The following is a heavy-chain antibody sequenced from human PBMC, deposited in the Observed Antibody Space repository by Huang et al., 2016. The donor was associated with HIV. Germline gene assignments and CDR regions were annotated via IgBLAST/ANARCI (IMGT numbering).Heavy chain of an antibody. CDR3: SPSGDDYFYFYMDV. V-gene: IGHV3-49*03. CDR1: GFIFNDFA. CDR2: VRSKSFGGAS. D-gene: IGHD4-17*01. J-gene: IGHJ6*03. Sequence: QLVESGGDSVQSGRSLRLSCRGSGFIFNDFAINWFRQSPGKGLEWIGFVRSKSFGGASKSSPSVKDRFTVSRDEANNVAFLQMDNLQVDDTAIYYCSPSGDDYFYFYMDVWGNGTTVIVS.